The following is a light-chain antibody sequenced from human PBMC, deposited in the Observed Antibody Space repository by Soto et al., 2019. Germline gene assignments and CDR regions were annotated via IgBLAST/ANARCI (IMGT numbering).Light chain of an antibody. CDR2: AAS. Sequence: AIRMTQSPSSFSASTGDRVTITCRASQGISSYLAWYQQKPGKAPKLLIYAASTLQSGVPSRFSGSGSGTDFTLTFSCLQSEDFATYYYQQYYSYLPITFGQGTRLEIK. CDR3: QQYYSYLPIT. V-gene: IGKV1-8*01. J-gene: IGKJ5*01. CDR1: QGISSY.